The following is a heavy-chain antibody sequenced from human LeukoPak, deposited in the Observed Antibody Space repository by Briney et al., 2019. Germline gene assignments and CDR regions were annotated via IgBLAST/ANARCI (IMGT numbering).Heavy chain of an antibody. Sequence: GGSLRLSCAASGFPVSTHSLNWVRQAPGKGLEWVSSISAGGDFVYYGDSVKGRFTISRDNTKNSLYLQMNSLRAEDTAVYYCARDPNSGYSYSDYWGQGTLVTVSS. CDR1: GFPVSTHS. D-gene: IGHD5-18*01. V-gene: IGHV3-21*01. J-gene: IGHJ4*02. CDR2: ISAGGDFV. CDR3: ARDPNSGYSYSDY.